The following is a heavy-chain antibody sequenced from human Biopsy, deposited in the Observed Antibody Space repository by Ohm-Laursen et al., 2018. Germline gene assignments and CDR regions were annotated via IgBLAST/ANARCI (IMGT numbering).Heavy chain of an antibody. Sequence: PRLSCAASGFGMYAMHWVRQPPGKGLEWLAVIADDGSNKYYAESVKGRFTISRDRSRDTVHLQMNSLRYEDTALYYCAKDGGQWLGGAFDIWGHGTMVSVSS. J-gene: IGHJ3*02. CDR1: GFGMYA. CDR3: AKDGGQWLGGAFDI. D-gene: IGHD6-19*01. CDR2: IADDGSNK. V-gene: IGHV3-30*18.